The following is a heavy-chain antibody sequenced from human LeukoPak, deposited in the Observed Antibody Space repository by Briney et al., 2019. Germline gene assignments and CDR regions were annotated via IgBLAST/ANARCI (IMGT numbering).Heavy chain of an antibody. CDR3: ARDRGAD. V-gene: IGHV3-48*04. CDR2: ISSSSRTI. Sequence: GGSLRLSCAASGFTFSNYRMNWVRQAPGKGLEWISYISSSSRTIYYADSVKGRLTISRDNAKNSLYLQMNSLRVEDTALYYCARDRGADWGQGTLVTVSS. J-gene: IGHJ4*02. D-gene: IGHD1-26*01. CDR1: GFTFSNYR.